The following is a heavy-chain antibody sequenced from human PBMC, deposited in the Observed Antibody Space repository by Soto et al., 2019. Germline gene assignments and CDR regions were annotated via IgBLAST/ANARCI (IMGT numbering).Heavy chain of an antibody. CDR1: GFTFSTFW. Sequence: GGSLRLSFAASGFTFSTFWMDWVRQAPGKGLEWVAKIKEDGSEKYYADSVKGRFIISRDNARNSVYLQMNSLRAEDTAVYYCARVRPGNYRDYWGQGTLVTVSS. D-gene: IGHD3-10*01. J-gene: IGHJ4*02. V-gene: IGHV3-7*03. CDR2: IKEDGSEK. CDR3: ARVRPGNYRDY.